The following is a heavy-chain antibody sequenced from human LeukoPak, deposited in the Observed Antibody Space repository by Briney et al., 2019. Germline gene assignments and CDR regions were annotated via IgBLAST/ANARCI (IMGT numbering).Heavy chain of an antibody. CDR1: GYTFTSYG. CDR3: ARDRYYYGSGSYYSYYYYYYMDV. D-gene: IGHD3-10*01. CDR2: ISAYNGNT. Sequence: ASVKVSCKASGYTFTSYGISWVRQAPGQGLEWMGWISAYNGNTNYAQSLQGRVTMTTDTSTSTAYMELRSLRSDDTAVYYCARDRYYYGSGSYYSYYYYYYMDVWGKGTTVTVSS. V-gene: IGHV1-18*01. J-gene: IGHJ6*03.